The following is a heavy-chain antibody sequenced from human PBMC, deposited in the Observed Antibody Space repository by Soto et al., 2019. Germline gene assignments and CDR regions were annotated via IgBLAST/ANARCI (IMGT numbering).Heavy chain of an antibody. V-gene: IGHV1-69*13. CDR2: IIPIFGTA. J-gene: IGHJ4*02. CDR3: ARGTDGYNRYYFDY. Sequence: GASVKVSCKASGGTFSSYAISWVRQAPGQGLEWMGGIIPIFGTANYAQKFQGRVTITADESTSTAYMELSSLRSEDTAVYYCARGTDGYNRYYFDYWGQGPLVTVYS. CDR1: GGTFSSYA. D-gene: IGHD5-12*01.